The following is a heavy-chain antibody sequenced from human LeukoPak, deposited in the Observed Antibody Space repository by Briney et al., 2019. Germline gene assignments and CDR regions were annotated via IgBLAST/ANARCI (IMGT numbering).Heavy chain of an antibody. J-gene: IGHJ3*02. Sequence: PGGSLRLSCAASGFTFSSYAMSWVRQAPGKGLEWVSAISGSGGSTYYADSVKGRFTISRDNSKNTLYLQMNSLRAEDTAVYYCAKDGVPPYCTNGVCYPQYAFDIWGQGTMVTVSS. V-gene: IGHV3-23*01. CDR1: GFTFSSYA. D-gene: IGHD2-8*01. CDR2: ISGSGGST. CDR3: AKDGVPPYCTNGVCYPQYAFDI.